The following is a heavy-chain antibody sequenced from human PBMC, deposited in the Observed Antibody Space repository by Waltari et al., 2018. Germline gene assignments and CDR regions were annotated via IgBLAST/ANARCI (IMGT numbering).Heavy chain of an antibody. V-gene: IGHV4-59*12. J-gene: IGHJ4*02. D-gene: IGHD3-22*01. Sequence: QLHLQESGPGLVGPSVTLYLTCSVPSFSINSGYWGWIRQPPGKGLEWIGEINQRGSTKCNPALKSRVTISVDTSKNQFSLKLSSVTAADTAVYYCARGGYYYDSSGNGFYYFDYWGQGTLVTVSS. CDR1: SFSINSGY. CDR2: INQRGST. CDR3: ARGGYYYDSSGNGFYYFDY.